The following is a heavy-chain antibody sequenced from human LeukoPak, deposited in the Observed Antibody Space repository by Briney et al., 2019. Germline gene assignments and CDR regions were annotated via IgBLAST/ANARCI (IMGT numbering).Heavy chain of an antibody. CDR2: IFHSGST. CDR3: AREYGSGSPHFDY. J-gene: IGHJ4*02. Sequence: SETLSLTCTVSGYSITSTYYWGWIRQPPGKGLEWLGSIFHSGSTYYSPSLQSRVTISVDTSKNQFSLKLSSVTAADTAVYYCAREYGSGSPHFDYWGQGTLVTVSS. CDR1: GYSITSTYY. D-gene: IGHD3-10*01. V-gene: IGHV4-38-2*02.